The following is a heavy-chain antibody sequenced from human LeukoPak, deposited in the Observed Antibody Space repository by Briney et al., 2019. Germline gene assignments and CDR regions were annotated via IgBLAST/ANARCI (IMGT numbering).Heavy chain of an antibody. D-gene: IGHD3-10*01. CDR2: ISANSGGT. J-gene: IGHJ3*02. CDR3: ARDLGYYGSPPLYAFDI. CDR1: GYTFSRFG. Sequence: ASVKVSCKASGYTFSRFGINWVRQAPGQGLEWMGWISANSGGTNYAQKFQGWVTMTRDTSISTAYMELSRLRSDDTAVYYCARDLGYYGSPPLYAFDIWGQGTMVTVSS. V-gene: IGHV1-2*04.